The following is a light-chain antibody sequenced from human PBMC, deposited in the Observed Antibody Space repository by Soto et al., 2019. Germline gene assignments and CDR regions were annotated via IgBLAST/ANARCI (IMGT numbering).Light chain of an antibody. CDR1: QSVSTN. CDR3: QHYNNWWT. Sequence: EIVMTQSPATLSVSPGERATLSCRASQSVSTNLAWYQQKPGQAPRLLIYGASTRATGIPARFSGGGSGTEFTLTISSLQSEDFAVYYCQHYNNWWTFGQGTKVDIK. J-gene: IGKJ1*01. V-gene: IGKV3-15*01. CDR2: GAS.